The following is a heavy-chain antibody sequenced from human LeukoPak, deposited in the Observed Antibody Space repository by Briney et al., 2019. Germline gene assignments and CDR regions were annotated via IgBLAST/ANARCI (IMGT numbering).Heavy chain of an antibody. CDR2: IYHSGST. D-gene: IGHD4-17*01. Sequence: TPSGTLSLTCAVSGGSISSSNWWSWVRQPPGQGLEWIGEIYHSGSTNYNPSLKSRVTISVDKSKNQFSLKLSSVTAADTAVYYCVRVPTNYGDYISFFDYWGQGTLVTVSS. CDR3: VRVPTNYGDYISFFDY. CDR1: GGSISSSNW. V-gene: IGHV4-4*02. J-gene: IGHJ4*02.